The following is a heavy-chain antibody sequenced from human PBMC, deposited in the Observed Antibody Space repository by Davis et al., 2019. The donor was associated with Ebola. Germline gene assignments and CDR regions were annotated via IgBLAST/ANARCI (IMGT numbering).Heavy chain of an antibody. CDR1: GGSISSDY. CDR2: IYTSGST. D-gene: IGHD6-6*01. J-gene: IGHJ3*02. Sequence: PSETLSLTCTVSGGSISSDYWSWIRQPAGKGLEWIGRIYTSGSTNYNPSLKSRVTMSVDTSKNQFSLKLSSVTAADTAVYYCARDRSSSPYKDAFDIWGQGTMVTVSS. V-gene: IGHV4-4*07. CDR3: ARDRSSSPYKDAFDI.